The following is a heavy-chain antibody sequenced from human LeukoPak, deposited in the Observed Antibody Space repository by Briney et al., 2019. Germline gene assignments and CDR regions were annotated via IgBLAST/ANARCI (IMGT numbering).Heavy chain of an antibody. Sequence: SVKVSCKASGGTFSNYAISWVRQAPGQGLEWMGGIIPIFGTANYAQKFQGRVTITTDESTSTAYMELSSLRSEDTAVYYCASTPNRYSGYVEFDYWGQGTLVTVSS. CDR2: IIPIFGTA. D-gene: IGHD5-12*01. CDR1: GGTFSNYA. J-gene: IGHJ4*02. V-gene: IGHV1-69*05. CDR3: ASTPNRYSGYVEFDY.